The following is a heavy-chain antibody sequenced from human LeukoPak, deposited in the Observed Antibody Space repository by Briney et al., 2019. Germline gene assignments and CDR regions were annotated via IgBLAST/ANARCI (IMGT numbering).Heavy chain of an antibody. CDR1: GITSNNYW. V-gene: IGHV3-7*01. CDR3: VRGLFYFDS. Sequence: GGSLRLSCLASGITSNNYWMAWVHQAPGKGLEWMAHINEDESEKYYVESVRGGFTISRDNAKNSLYLHMNNLRAEDTAVYFCVRGLFYFDSWGQGTLVTVSS. J-gene: IGHJ4*02. CDR2: INEDESEK.